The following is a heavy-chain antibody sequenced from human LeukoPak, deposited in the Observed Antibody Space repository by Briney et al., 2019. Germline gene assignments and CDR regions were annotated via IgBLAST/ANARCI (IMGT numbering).Heavy chain of an antibody. CDR1: GYTFTNYG. CDR3: ARGGHRRYYYTSGSAFDP. Sequence: ASVTVSCKASGYTFTNYGISLVRQAPGQGLEWMGWISAYNGNTHYAQNLQGRVTMTTDTSTSTAYMELKSLRSDDTAVYYCARGGHRRYYYTSGSAFDPWGQGTLVTVSS. J-gene: IGHJ5*02. D-gene: IGHD3-10*01. CDR2: ISAYNGNT. V-gene: IGHV1-18*01.